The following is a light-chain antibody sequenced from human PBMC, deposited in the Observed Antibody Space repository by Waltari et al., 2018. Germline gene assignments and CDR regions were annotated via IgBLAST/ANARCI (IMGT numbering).Light chain of an antibody. V-gene: IGLV4-69*01. Sequence: QLVLTQSPSASASLGASVKLTCTLSSGHSSNIIAWLQQRPERGPRYLMKVNSDGSHSKGDVMPDRFSGSSSGAERYLTISSLQSEEEADYYGETGGHGTWVFGGGTKLTVL. CDR2: VNSDGSH. CDR3: ETGGHGTWV. CDR1: SGHSSNI. J-gene: IGLJ3*02.